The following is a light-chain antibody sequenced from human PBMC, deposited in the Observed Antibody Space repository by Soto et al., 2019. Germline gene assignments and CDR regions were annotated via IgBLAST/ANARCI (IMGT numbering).Light chain of an antibody. CDR2: GAS. CDR3: QQYGSSPPSIT. Sequence: IVLTQSPGTLSLSPGERATLSCRASQSVSSSYLAWYQQKPGQAPRLLIYGASSRATGIPDRFSGSGSGTDFTLTISRLEPEDFAVYYCQQYGSSPPSITFGQGTRLET. CDR1: QSVSSSY. J-gene: IGKJ5*01. V-gene: IGKV3-20*01.